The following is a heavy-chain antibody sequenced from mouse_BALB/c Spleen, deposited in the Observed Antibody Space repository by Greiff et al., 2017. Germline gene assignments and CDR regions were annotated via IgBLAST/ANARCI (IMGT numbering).Heavy chain of an antibody. D-gene: IGHD1-1*01. CDR1: GFTFSSYA. CDR3: ARTYGSSYGFAY. J-gene: IGHJ3*01. Sequence: EVQVVESGGGLVKPGGSLKLSCAASGFTFSSYAMSWVRQTPEKRLEWVASISSGGSTYYPDSVKGRFTISRDNARNILYLQMSSLRSEDTAMYYCARTYGSSYGFAYWGQGTLVTVSA. CDR2: ISSGGST. V-gene: IGHV5-6-5*01.